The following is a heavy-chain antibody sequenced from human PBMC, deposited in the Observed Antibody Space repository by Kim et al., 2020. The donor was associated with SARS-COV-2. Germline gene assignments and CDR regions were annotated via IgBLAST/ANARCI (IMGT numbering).Heavy chain of an antibody. J-gene: IGHJ6*02. CDR1: GFTFSSYG. Sequence: GGSLRLSCAASGFTFSSYGMHWVRQAPGKGLEWVAVIWYDGSNKYYADSVKGRFTISRDNSKNTLYLQMNSLRAEDTAVYYCARDLIVGVTSYGMDVWGQGTTVTVSS. V-gene: IGHV3-33*01. CDR3: ARDLIVGVTSYGMDV. D-gene: IGHD1-26*01. CDR2: IWYDGSNK.